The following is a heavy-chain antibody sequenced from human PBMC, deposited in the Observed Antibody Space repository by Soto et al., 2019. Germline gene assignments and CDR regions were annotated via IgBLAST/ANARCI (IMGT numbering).Heavy chain of an antibody. CDR2: IFSNDEK. V-gene: IGHV2-26*01. CDR1: GFSLSNARMG. J-gene: IGHJ4*02. CDR3: ARLLDSSGYYYFDY. Sequence: SGPTLVNPTATLTLTCTVSGFSLSNARMGVSWIRQPPGKALEWLAHIFSNDEKSYSTSLKSRLTISKDTSKSQVVLTMTNMDPVDTATYYCARLLDSSGYYYFDYWGQGTLVTVSS. D-gene: IGHD3-22*01.